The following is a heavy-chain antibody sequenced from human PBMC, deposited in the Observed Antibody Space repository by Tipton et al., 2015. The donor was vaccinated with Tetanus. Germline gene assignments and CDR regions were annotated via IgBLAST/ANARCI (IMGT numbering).Heavy chain of an antibody. Sequence: TLSLTCSVSRGPISSYYWSWIRQPAGKGLERIGHISNGNPDYSGSLKSRVALSVDTSKNEVSLKLRSVTAADTGVYYCARGITDGYNRRLDYWGQGILVAVSP. CDR1: RGPISSYY. CDR3: ARGITDGYNRRLDY. J-gene: IGHJ4*02. CDR2: ISNGNP. D-gene: IGHD5-24*01. V-gene: IGHV4-4*07.